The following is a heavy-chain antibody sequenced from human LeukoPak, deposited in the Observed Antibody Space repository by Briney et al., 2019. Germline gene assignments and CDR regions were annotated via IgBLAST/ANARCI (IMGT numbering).Heavy chain of an antibody. CDR3: ARGDYGDYSDPLAFDI. V-gene: IGHV4-59*08. D-gene: IGHD4-17*01. J-gene: IGHJ3*02. Sequence: SETLSFTCTVSGGSISSYYWSWIRQPPGKGLEWIGYIYYSGSANYNPSLKSRVTISVDTSKNQFSLKLSSVTAADTAVYYCARGDYGDYSDPLAFDIWGQGTMVTVSS. CDR1: GGSISSYY. CDR2: IYYSGSA.